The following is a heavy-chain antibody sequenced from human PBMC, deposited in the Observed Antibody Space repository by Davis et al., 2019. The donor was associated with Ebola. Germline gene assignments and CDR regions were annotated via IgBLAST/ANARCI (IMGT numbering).Heavy chain of an antibody. Sequence: GESLKISCAASGFIFSNYWMSWVRQAPGKGPEWVAIIKPDEGEKYYVDSVKGRFTISRDYSKNTLSLQMNSLRAEDTALYYCAKADPQQYFDYWGQGTLVTVSS. J-gene: IGHJ4*02. CDR1: GFIFSNYW. CDR3: AKADPQQYFDY. CDR2: IKPDEGEK. V-gene: IGHV3-7*01.